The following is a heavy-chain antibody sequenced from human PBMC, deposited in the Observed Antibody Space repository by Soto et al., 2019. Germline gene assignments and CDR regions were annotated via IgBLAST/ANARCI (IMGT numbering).Heavy chain of an antibody. CDR1: GGTFSSYA. Sequence: SVKVPCKASGGTFSSYAISWVRQAPGQGLEWMGGVIPIFGTANYAQKFQGRVTITADESTSTAYMELSSLRSEDTAVYYCARKGPAAMPYYYYYGMDVWGQGTTVTVSS. D-gene: IGHD2-2*01. V-gene: IGHV1-69*13. CDR2: VIPIFGTA. CDR3: ARKGPAAMPYYYYYGMDV. J-gene: IGHJ6*02.